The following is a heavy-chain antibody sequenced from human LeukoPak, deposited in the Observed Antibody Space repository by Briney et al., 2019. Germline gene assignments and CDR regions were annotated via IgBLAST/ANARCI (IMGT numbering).Heavy chain of an antibody. CDR3: ARDVRRSSSSSNSYYYYMDV. D-gene: IGHD6-6*01. J-gene: IGHJ6*03. V-gene: IGHV4-4*07. Sequence: SETLSLTCTDSGGSISNYYWSWIRQPAGEGLEWIGRIYTSGSTNYNPSLKSRVTMSVDTSKNQFSLKLDSVTAADTAVYYCARDVRRSSSSSNSYYYYMDVWGKGTTVTVSS. CDR2: IYTSGST. CDR1: GGSISNYY.